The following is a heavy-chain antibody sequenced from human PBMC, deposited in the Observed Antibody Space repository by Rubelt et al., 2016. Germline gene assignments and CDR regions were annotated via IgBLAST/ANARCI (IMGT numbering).Heavy chain of an antibody. CDR1: GYTFTSYA. J-gene: IGHJ6*02. V-gene: IGHV1-3*01. D-gene: IGHD3-9*01. Sequence: QVQLVQSGSEVKKPGASVKVSCKASGYTFTSYALHWVRQAPGQRPDWMGWINAGHGTTKYSQKFQGGVTITEDTSASTAYMELGSLRSEDTAVYYWARDQGYDDILTGYLSGMDVWGQGTTVTVSS. CDR3: ARDQGYDDILTGYLSGMDV. CDR2: INAGHGTT.